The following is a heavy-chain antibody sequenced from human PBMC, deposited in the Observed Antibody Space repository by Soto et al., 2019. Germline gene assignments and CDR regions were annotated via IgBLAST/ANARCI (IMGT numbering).Heavy chain of an antibody. CDR3: ATEIANGRGAIHX. CDR1: GFTCSSYD. D-gene: IGHD2-8*01. V-gene: IGHV3-23*01. J-gene: IGHJ3*02. CDR2: ILVGGNT. Sequence: GSLILSFAASGFTCSSYDMSWVRQAPGKGLEWVSTILVGGNTYYADSVKGLFTISRDNSKKTLYLQMKSLTAGDTAVYYCATEIANGRGAIHXCGQVTTVTVS.